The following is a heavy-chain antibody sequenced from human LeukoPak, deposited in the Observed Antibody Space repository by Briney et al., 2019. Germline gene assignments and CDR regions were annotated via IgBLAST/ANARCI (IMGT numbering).Heavy chain of an antibody. J-gene: IGHJ6*03. D-gene: IGHD5-18*01. CDR3: ARLVGVLGGYSYGYSDYYYYMDV. Sequence: GGSLRLSCAASGFTFSSYSMNWVRQAPGKGLEWVSYISSSSSTIYYADSVKGRFTISRDNAKNSLYLQMNSLRAEDTAVYYCARLVGVLGGYSYGYSDYYYYMDVWGKGTMVTVSS. CDR2: ISSSSSTI. V-gene: IGHV3-48*01. CDR1: GFTFSSYS.